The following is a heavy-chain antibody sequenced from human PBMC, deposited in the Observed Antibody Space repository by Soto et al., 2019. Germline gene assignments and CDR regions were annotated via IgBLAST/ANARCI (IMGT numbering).Heavy chain of an antibody. V-gene: IGHV5-51*01. D-gene: IGHD4-4*01. Sequence: GESLKISCRGSGYSFTSYWIGWVRQMPGKGLEWMGIIFPGDSDTRYSPSFQGQVTISADRSISTAYLQWNSLKASDTAMYYCARRGPDYSNRNWFDPWGQGTLVTVSS. CDR3: ARRGPDYSNRNWFDP. CDR2: IFPGDSDT. J-gene: IGHJ5*02. CDR1: GYSFTSYW.